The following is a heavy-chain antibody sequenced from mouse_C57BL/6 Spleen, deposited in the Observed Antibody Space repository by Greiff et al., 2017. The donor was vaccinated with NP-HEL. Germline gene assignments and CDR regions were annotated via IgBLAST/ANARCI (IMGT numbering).Heavy chain of an antibody. V-gene: IGHV1-81*01. CDR3: ARIYYYGSSYWYFDV. CDR2: IYPRSGNT. J-gene: IGHJ1*03. D-gene: IGHD1-1*01. CDR1: GYTFTSYG. Sequence: VHLVESGAELARPGASVKLSCKASGYTFTSYGISWVKQRTGQGLEWIGEIYPRSGNTYYNEKFKGKATLTADKSSSTAYMELRSLTSEDSAVYFCARIYYYGSSYWYFDVWGTGTTVTVSS.